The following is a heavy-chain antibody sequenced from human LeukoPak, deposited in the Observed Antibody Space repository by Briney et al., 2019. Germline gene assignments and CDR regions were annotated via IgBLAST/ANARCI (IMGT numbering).Heavy chain of an antibody. CDR2: IKQDGSGK. CDR1: GFTFSSYW. J-gene: IGHJ4*02. D-gene: IGHD3-10*01. V-gene: IGHV3-7*01. CDR3: ARDRFGELSPSVFDY. Sequence: GGSLRLSCAASGFTFSSYWMSWVRQAPGKGLEWVANIKQDGSGKYYVDSVKGRFTISRDNAKNSLYLQTNSLRAEDTAVYYCARDRFGELSPSVFDYWGQGTLVTVSS.